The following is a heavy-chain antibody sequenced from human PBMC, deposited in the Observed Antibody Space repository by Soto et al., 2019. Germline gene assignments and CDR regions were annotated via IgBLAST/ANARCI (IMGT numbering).Heavy chain of an antibody. J-gene: IGHJ4*02. Sequence: GGSLRLSCAASGFTFSSYWMHWVRQAPGKGLVWVSRINSDGSSTSYADSVKGRFTISRDNAKNTLYLQMNSLRAEDTAVYYCAKTTFWGEYYFDYWGQGTLVTVSS. D-gene: IGHD3-16*01. CDR1: GFTFSSYW. V-gene: IGHV3-74*01. CDR3: AKTTFWGEYYFDY. CDR2: INSDGSST.